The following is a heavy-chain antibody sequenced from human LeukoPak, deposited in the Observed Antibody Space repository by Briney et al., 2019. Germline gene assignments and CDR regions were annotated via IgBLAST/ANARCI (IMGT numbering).Heavy chain of an antibody. CDR1: GFTFSSYA. D-gene: IGHD3-22*01. Sequence: GGSLTPSCAASGFTFSSYAMGWLPQAPGKGREGVSGISGSGGSTYYADSVKGRFTITRDNSKNTLYLQMNSLRAEDTAVYYCAKANGGSSGYFGYWGQGTLVTVSS. CDR2: ISGSGGST. J-gene: IGHJ4*02. V-gene: IGHV3-23*01. CDR3: AKANGGSSGYFGY.